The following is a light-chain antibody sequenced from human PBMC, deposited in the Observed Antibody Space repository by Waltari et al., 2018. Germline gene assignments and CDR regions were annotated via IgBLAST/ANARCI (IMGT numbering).Light chain of an antibody. J-gene: IGKJ4*01. Sequence: DIVMTQSPDSLAVSLGERVTINCRSSQTILDTYDKNYLAWHQQKPGQSPRLLIYWASTREFVVPDRFSGSGSGTDFTRTISGLQAEDVAVYYCQQYFNTPITFGGGTKVEIK. CDR1: QTILDTYDKNY. CDR3: QQYFNTPIT. V-gene: IGKV4-1*01. CDR2: WAS.